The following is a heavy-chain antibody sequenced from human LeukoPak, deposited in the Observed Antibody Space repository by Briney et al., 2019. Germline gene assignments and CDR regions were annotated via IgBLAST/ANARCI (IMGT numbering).Heavy chain of an antibody. Sequence: PSETLSLTCAVSGGSISSSNWWAWVRQPPGKGLEWIGEIYQSGSTNYNPSLKSRITISMDKSKDQFSLRLSSVTAADTAVYYCARGDYGQTYWGQGTLVTVSS. CDR1: GGSISSSNW. J-gene: IGHJ4*02. CDR2: IYQSGST. D-gene: IGHD4-17*01. V-gene: IGHV4-4*02. CDR3: ARGDYGQTY.